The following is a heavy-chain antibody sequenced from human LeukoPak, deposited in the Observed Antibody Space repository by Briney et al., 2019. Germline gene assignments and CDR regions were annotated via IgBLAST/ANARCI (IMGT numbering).Heavy chain of an antibody. CDR1: GCTFSSYT. D-gene: IGHD5-12*01. Sequence: GGSLRLTCAASGCTFSSYTMNWVRQAPGKGLDWVSTISDNAHGADTHYADSAKGRFTISRDDSQNTLYLQMNNLRADDTAVYFCATRLRNHFDYWLQGTQVTVFS. J-gene: IGHJ4*02. V-gene: IGHV3-23*01. CDR2: ISDNAHGADT. CDR3: ATRLRNHFDY.